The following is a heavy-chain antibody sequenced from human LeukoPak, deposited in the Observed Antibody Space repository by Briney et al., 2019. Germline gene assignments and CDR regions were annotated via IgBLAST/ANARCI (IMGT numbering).Heavy chain of an antibody. J-gene: IGHJ4*02. CDR3: VTELSGSFPT. D-gene: IGHD1-26*01. CDR1: GFTFSGSA. V-gene: IGHV3-73*01. Sequence: GGSLKLSCAASGFTFSGSAMHWVRQASGKGLEWVGRIRSKANSYATAYAASVKGRFTISRDDSNNILYLQMNSLKNEDTAVYYCVTELSGSFPTWGQGTLLTVSS. CDR2: IRSKANSYAT.